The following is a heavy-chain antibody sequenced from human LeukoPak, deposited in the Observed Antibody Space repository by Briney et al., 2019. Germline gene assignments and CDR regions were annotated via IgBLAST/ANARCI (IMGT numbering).Heavy chain of an antibody. CDR2: TIPIFGTA. Sequence: SVRVSCKASGGTFSSYAISWVRQAPGQGLEWMGGTIPIFGTANYAQKFQGRATITADESTSTAYMELSSLGSEDTAVYYCARDDSSGYPTDYWGQGTLVTVSS. CDR1: GGTFSSYA. D-gene: IGHD3-22*01. J-gene: IGHJ4*02. V-gene: IGHV1-69*13. CDR3: ARDDSSGYPTDY.